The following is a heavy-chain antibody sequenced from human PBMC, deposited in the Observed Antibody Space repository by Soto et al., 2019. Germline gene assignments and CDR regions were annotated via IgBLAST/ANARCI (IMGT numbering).Heavy chain of an antibody. CDR1: GYTFTSYD. V-gene: IGHV1-8*01. D-gene: IGHD3-3*01. Sequence: ASVKVSCKASGYTFTSYDINWVRQATGQGLEWMGWMNPNSGNTGYAQKFQGRVTMTRNTSISTAYMELSSLRSEDTAVYYCARGLTIFGVVVGMDGWGQGTTVTVSS. J-gene: IGHJ6*02. CDR3: ARGLTIFGVVVGMDG. CDR2: MNPNSGNT.